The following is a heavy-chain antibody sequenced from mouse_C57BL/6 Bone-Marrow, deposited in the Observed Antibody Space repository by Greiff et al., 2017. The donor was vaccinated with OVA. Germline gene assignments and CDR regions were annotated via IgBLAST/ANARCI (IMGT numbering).Heavy chain of an antibody. J-gene: IGHJ1*03. CDR3: ARRDGSSYVAYFDV. V-gene: IGHV1-55*01. CDR2: IYPGSGST. D-gene: IGHD1-1*01. CDR1: GYTFTSYW. Sequence: LQQPGAELVKPGASVKMSCKASGYTFTSYWITWVKQRPGQGLEWIGDIYPGSGSTNYNEKFKSKATLTVDTSSSTAYMQLSSLTSEDSAVYYCARRDGSSYVAYFDVWGTGTTVTVSS.